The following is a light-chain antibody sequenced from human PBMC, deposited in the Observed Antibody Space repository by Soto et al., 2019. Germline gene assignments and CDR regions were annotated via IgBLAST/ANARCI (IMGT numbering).Light chain of an antibody. Sequence: IVMTQSPDTLSVSQGERATLSCRASQSVSSNLAWYQQKPGQAPRLLIYGASTRATGIPARFSGSGSGAEFTLTISSLRSEDFAVYYCQQTNNWPFTFGGGTKVDIK. CDR3: QQTNNWPFT. CDR1: QSVSSN. J-gene: IGKJ4*01. CDR2: GAS. V-gene: IGKV3-15*01.